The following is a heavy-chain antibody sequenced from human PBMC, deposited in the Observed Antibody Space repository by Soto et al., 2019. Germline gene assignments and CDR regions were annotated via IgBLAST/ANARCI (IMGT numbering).Heavy chain of an antibody. CDR1: GYTFTGYY. CDR3: ARGSGYCSGGSCYWVDY. Sequence: EASVKVSCKASGYTFTGYYMHWVRQAPGQGLEWMGWINPNSGGTNYAQKFQGWVTMARDTSISTAYMELSRLRSDDTAVYYCARGSGYCSGGSCYWVDYWGQGTLVTVSS. CDR2: INPNSGGT. D-gene: IGHD2-15*01. V-gene: IGHV1-2*04. J-gene: IGHJ4*02.